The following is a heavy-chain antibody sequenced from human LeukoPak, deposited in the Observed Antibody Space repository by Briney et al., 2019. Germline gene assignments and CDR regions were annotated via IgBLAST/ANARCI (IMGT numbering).Heavy chain of an antibody. CDR2: ISSNGGST. J-gene: IGHJ4*02. D-gene: IGHD2-2*01. CDR1: GFTFSSYA. Sequence: GGSLRLSCSASGFTFSSYAMHWVRQAPGKGLEYVSAISSNGGSTYYADSVKGRFTISRDNSKNTLYLQMSSLRAEDTAVYYCVKGSSTSYNAVIDYWGQGTLVTVSS. V-gene: IGHV3-64D*06. CDR3: VKGSSTSYNAVIDY.